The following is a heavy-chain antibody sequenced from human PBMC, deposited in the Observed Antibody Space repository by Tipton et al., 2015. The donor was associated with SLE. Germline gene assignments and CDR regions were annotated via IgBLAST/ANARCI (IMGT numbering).Heavy chain of an antibody. J-gene: IGHJ1*01. CDR3: AKGGGVVVIVPSQH. V-gene: IGHV3-23*03. D-gene: IGHD2-21*01. Sequence: SLRLSCAASGFTFSSYAMSWVRQAPGKGLEWVSVIYSGGSTYYADSVKGRFTISRDNSKNTLYLQMNSLRTEDTAVYYCAKGGGVVVIVPSQHWGQGCLVGIS. CDR1: GFTFSSYA. CDR2: IYSGGST.